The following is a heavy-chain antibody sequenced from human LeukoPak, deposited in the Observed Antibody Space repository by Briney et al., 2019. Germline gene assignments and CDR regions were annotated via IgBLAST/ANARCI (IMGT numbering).Heavy chain of an antibody. D-gene: IGHD4-23*01. CDR3: ARDTGYGGNSEYFQH. CDR1: GGTFSSYA. CDR2: IIPIFGTA. Sequence: SVKVSCKASGGTFSSYAISWVRQAPGQGLEWMGGIIPIFGTANYAQKFQGRVTITADESTSTAYMELSSLRSEDTAVYYCARDTGYGGNSEYFQHWGQGTLVTVSS. V-gene: IGHV1-69*13. J-gene: IGHJ1*01.